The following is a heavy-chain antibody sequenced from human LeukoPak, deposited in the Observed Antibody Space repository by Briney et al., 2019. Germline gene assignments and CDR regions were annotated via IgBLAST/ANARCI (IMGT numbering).Heavy chain of an antibody. CDR3: ARDRPYDFWSGYYTSIPEGFDY. V-gene: IGHV1-46*01. Sequence: ASVKVSCKASGYTFTSYYMHWVRQAPGQGLEWMGIINPSGGSTSYAQKFQGRVTMTRDTSTSTVYMELSSLRSEDTAVYYCARDRPYDFWSGYYTSIPEGFDYWGQGTLVTVSS. D-gene: IGHD3-3*01. J-gene: IGHJ4*02. CDR2: INPSGGST. CDR1: GYTFTSYY.